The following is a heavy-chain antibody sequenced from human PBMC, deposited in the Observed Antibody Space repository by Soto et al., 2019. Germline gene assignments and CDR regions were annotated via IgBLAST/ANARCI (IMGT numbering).Heavy chain of an antibody. CDR3: ARGRFNAVGI. CDR2: TYYRSKWYN. J-gene: IGHJ3*02. CDR1: GASVSSNSVA. Sequence: QVQLQQSGPGLVKPSQTLSLTCAISGASVSSNSVAWNWIRQSPSRGLEWLGRTYYRSKWYNDYGVTVKGRITINPDTSKNPFSLQLNSVTPEDTAVYDCARGRFNAVGIWGKGTMVTVSS. D-gene: IGHD3-3*01. V-gene: IGHV6-1*01.